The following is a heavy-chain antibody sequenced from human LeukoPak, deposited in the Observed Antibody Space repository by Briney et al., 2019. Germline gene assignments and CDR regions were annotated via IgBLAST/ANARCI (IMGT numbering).Heavy chain of an antibody. CDR3: ARRPIVPGVDNYYYYMDV. CDR2: IYHSGST. D-gene: IGHD5-12*01. CDR1: GGFITGYY. V-gene: IGHV4-59*08. J-gene: IGHJ6*03. Sequence: SETLSLTCNVSGGFITGYYWSWVRQSPGKGLEWIGYIYHSGSTNYNPSLKSRVPLSVDTSKEQISLKLNSVTAADTAVYYCARRPIVPGVDNYYYYMDVWGEGATVIVSS.